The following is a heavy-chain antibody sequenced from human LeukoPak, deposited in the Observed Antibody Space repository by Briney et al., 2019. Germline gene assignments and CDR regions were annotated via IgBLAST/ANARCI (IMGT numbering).Heavy chain of an antibody. V-gene: IGHV1-8*03. Sequence: ASVKVSCEAHGYTFTSYDINWVRQATGQGLEWMGWMNPNSGNTGYAQKFQGRVTITRNTSISTAYMELSSLRSEDTAVYYCARAGTMVPGVRGYYYYMDVWGKGTTVTVSS. CDR3: ARAGTMVPGVRGYYYYMDV. J-gene: IGHJ6*03. CDR1: GYTFTSYD. CDR2: MNPNSGNT. D-gene: IGHD3-10*01.